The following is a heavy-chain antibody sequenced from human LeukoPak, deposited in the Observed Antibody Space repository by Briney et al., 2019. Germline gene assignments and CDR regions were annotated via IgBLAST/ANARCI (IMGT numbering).Heavy chain of an antibody. D-gene: IGHD4-11*01. CDR2: ISAYNGNT. CDR1: GYTFTSYG. V-gene: IGHV1-18*01. J-gene: IGHJ4*02. Sequence: ASVKFSCKASGYTFTSYGISWVRQAPGQGLEWMGWISAYNGNTNYAQKLQGRVTMTTDTSASTAYMELRSLRSDDTAVYYCARSSTVTTPVDYWGQGTLVTVSS. CDR3: ARSSTVTTPVDY.